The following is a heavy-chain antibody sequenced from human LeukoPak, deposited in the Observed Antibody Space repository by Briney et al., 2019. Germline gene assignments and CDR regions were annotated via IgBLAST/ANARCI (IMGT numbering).Heavy chain of an antibody. V-gene: IGHV5-51*01. CDR1: GYSFSSYW. Sequence: GESLKISCKGSGYSFSSYWIGWVRQMPRKGLEWMGIIHPGDSDTRYSPSFQGQVTISADKSISTAYLQWSSLKAADTAMYYCASPMGSSSSGEFDYWGQGTRVTVSS. CDR3: ASPMGSSSSGEFDY. J-gene: IGHJ4*02. D-gene: IGHD6-6*01. CDR2: IHPGDSDT.